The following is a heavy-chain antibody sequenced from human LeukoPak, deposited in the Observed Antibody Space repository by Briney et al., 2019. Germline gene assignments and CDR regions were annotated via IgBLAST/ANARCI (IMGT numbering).Heavy chain of an antibody. V-gene: IGHV3-23*01. J-gene: IGHJ3*02. CDR2: ISGSGGST. CDR1: GSTFSSYA. CDR3: AKAPYNWNYGAFDI. D-gene: IGHD1-7*01. Sequence: PGGSLRLSCAASGSTFSSYAMSWVRQAPGKGLEWVSAISGSGGSTYYADSVKGRFTISRDNFKNTLYLQMNSLRAEDTAVYYCAKAPYNWNYGAFDIWGQGTMVTVSS.